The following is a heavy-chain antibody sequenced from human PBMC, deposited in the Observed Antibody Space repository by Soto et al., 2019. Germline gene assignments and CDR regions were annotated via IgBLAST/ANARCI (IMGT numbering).Heavy chain of an antibody. Sequence: GGSLRLSCAAPGFRFDDYNIHWVRQAPGKGLEWVSFISWNGANTFYADSVKGRFTISRDSSKKSMSLQINSLRSEDTALYYCARETLRYGFALDVWGKASTVIVSS. D-gene: IGHD1-20*01. J-gene: IGHJ6*04. CDR1: GFRFDDYN. CDR2: ISWNGANT. V-gene: IGHV3-43*01. CDR3: ARETLRYGFALDV.